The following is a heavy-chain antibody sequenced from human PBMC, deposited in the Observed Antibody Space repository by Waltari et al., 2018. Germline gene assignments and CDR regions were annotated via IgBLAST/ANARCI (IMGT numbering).Heavy chain of an antibody. CDR3: ARDEGWSSFDY. V-gene: IGHV3-53*01. CDR2: IYSGGST. Sequence: VQLVESGGGLIHAGRSLRLSCAASRFPFTINYLSWVRQARGKGLEWVSVIYSGGSTYYADSVKGRFTISRDNSKNTLYLQMNSLGAEDTAVYYCARDEGWSSFDYWGQGTLVTVSS. J-gene: IGHJ4*02. CDR1: RFPFTINY. D-gene: IGHD2-15*01.